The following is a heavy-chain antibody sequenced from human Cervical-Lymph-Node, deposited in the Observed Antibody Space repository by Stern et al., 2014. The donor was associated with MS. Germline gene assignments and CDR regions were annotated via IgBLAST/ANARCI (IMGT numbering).Heavy chain of an antibody. V-gene: IGHV1-69*01. D-gene: IGHD4-17*01. J-gene: IGHJ6*02. CDR2: NIPVFGTA. Sequence: QVQLVESGAEVKKPGSSVKVSCKASGGTFSTYPIIWVRQAPGQGLEWMGGNIPVFGTATYAQKFQGRVTITAADSSSTAYMELSSLRSEDTAVYYCASPVTLTVGAMDVWGQGTTITVSS. CDR3: ASPVTLTVGAMDV. CDR1: GGTFSTYP.